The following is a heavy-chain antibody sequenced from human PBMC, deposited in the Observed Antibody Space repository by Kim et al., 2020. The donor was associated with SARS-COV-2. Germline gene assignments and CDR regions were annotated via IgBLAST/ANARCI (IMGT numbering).Heavy chain of an antibody. CDR2: INHSGST. V-gene: IGHV4-34*01. D-gene: IGHD6-19*01. CDR3: ARSSGWTDYYYCYGMDV. Sequence: SETLSLTCAVYGGSFSGYYWSWIRQPPGKGLEWIGEINHSGSTNYNPSLKSRVTISVDTSKNQFSLKLSSVTAADTAVYYCARSSGWTDYYYCYGMDVWGQGTTVTVSS. J-gene: IGHJ6*02. CDR1: GGSFSGYY.